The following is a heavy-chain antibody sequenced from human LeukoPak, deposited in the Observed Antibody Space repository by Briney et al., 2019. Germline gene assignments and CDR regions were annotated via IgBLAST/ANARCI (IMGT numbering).Heavy chain of an antibody. CDR3: AREGGIAGDAFDI. CDR1: GYTFTSYG. D-gene: IGHD6-13*01. J-gene: IGHJ3*02. Sequence: ASAKVSCKASGYTFTSYGISWVRQAPGQGLEWMGWISAYNGNTNYAQKLQGRVTMTTGTSTSTDYMELSSLRSDDTAVYYCAREGGIAGDAFDIWGQGTMVTVSS. CDR2: ISAYNGNT. V-gene: IGHV1-18*01.